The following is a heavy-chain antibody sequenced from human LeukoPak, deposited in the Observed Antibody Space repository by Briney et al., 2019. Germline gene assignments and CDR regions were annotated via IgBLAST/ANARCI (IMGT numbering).Heavy chain of an antibody. CDR3: ARKDGYSYGYYGY. CDR1: GGSISSSNW. CDR2: IYHSGST. Sequence: SETLSLTCAVSGGSISSSNWWSWVRQPPGKGLEWIGEIYHSGSTNYNPSLKSRVTISVDKSKNQFSLKLSSVTAADTAVYYCARKDGYSYGYYGYWGQGTLVTVSS. D-gene: IGHD5-18*01. V-gene: IGHV4-4*02. J-gene: IGHJ4*02.